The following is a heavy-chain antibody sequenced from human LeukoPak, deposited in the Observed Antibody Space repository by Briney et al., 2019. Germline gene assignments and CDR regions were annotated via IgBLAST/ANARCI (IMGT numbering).Heavy chain of an antibody. J-gene: IGHJ4*02. V-gene: IGHV4-59*12. CDR2: IYYSGST. Sequence: SETLSLTCTVSGGSISSYYWSWIRQPPGKGLERIGYIYYSGSTNYNPSLKSRVTISVDTSKNQFSLKLSSVTAADTAVYYCARALVVPAAIEGGDYFDYRGQGTLVTVSS. CDR3: ARALVVPAAIEGGDYFDY. D-gene: IGHD2-2*02. CDR1: GGSISSYY.